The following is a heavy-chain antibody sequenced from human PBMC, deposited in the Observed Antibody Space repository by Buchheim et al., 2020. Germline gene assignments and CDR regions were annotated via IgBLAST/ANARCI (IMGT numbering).Heavy chain of an antibody. CDR1: GGSISSGGYS. D-gene: IGHD6-13*01. CDR3: ARDKRWAAAGTARGYYYGMDV. Sequence: QLQLQESGSGLVKPSQTLSLTCAVSGGSISSGGYSWSWIRQPPGKGLEWIGYIYHSGSTYYNPSLKSRVTISVDRSKNQFSLKLSSVTAADTAVYYCARDKRWAAAGTARGYYYGMDVWGQGTT. CDR2: IYHSGST. V-gene: IGHV4-30-2*01. J-gene: IGHJ6*02.